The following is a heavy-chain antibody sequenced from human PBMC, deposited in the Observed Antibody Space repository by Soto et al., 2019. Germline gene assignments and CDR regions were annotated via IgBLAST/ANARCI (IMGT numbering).Heavy chain of an antibody. D-gene: IGHD3-16*01. J-gene: IGHJ4*02. Sequence: SDTLSLTCTVSGGSITNYYWSWIRQPPGKRLEYIGYMYYSGNTYYNPSLKSRVTISGDASKNQFSLKLRSVTAADTAVYYCVGGLSDWGRIDFWGEGTMLTVSS. CDR1: GGSITNYY. CDR3: VGGLSDWGRIDF. V-gene: IGHV4-59*07. CDR2: MYYSGNT.